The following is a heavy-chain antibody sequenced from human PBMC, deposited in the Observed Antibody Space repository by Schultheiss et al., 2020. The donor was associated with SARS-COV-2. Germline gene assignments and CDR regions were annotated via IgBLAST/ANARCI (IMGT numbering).Heavy chain of an antibody. Sequence: GESLKISCAASGFTFSSYSMNWVRQAPGKGLEWVSSISSSSSYIYYADSVKGRFTISRDNAKNSLYLQMNSLRAEDTAVYYCARGAELRYFDWLYNDADYWGQGTLVTVSS. CDR2: ISSSSSYI. V-gene: IGHV3-21*01. D-gene: IGHD3-9*01. CDR1: GFTFSSYS. CDR3: ARGAELRYFDWLYNDADY. J-gene: IGHJ4*02.